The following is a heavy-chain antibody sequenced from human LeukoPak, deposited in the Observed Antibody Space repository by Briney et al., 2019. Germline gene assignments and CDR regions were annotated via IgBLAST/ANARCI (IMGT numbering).Heavy chain of an antibody. D-gene: IGHD2-21*01. V-gene: IGHV3-7*03. Sequence: GGSLRLSCAASGFTFSSYWMSWVRQAPGKGLEWVANIKQDGSEKYYVDSVKGRFTISRDDAKNSLYLQMNSLREEDSALYYCARARDGQVIPFDHWGQGTLVTVFS. CDR3: ARARDGQVIPFDH. CDR1: GFTFSSYW. J-gene: IGHJ4*02. CDR2: IKQDGSEK.